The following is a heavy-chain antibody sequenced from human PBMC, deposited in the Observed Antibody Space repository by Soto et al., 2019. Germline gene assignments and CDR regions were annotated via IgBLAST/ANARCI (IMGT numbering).Heavy chain of an antibody. CDR3: ARVGVDYSNYVDY. CDR1: GGSISSGGYY. V-gene: IGHV4-31*03. CDR2: IYYSGST. D-gene: IGHD4-4*01. J-gene: IGHJ4*02. Sequence: PSETLSLTCTVSGGSISSGGYYWSWIRQHPGKGLEWIGYIYYSGSTYYNPSLKSRVTISVDTSKNQFSLKLSSVTAADTAVYYCARVGVDYSNYVDYWGQGTLVTVSS.